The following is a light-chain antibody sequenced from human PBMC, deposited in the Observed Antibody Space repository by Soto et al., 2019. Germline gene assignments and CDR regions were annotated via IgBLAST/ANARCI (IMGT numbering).Light chain of an antibody. J-gene: IGKJ1*01. CDR2: KAS. V-gene: IGKV1-5*03. CDR1: QSISSW. Sequence: DIQMTQSPSTLSASVGDRVTITCRASQSISSWLAWYQQKPGKAPKLLIYKASNLESGVPSRFSGSGSGTEFTLTISSLQPDDFANYYCQQYNSYSSTFGQGTKVEIK. CDR3: QQYNSYSST.